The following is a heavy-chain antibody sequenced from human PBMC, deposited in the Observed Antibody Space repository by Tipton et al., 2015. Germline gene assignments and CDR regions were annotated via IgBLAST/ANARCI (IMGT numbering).Heavy chain of an antibody. CDR1: GFTFSSYG. V-gene: IGHV3-21*01. D-gene: IGHD1-1*01. J-gene: IGHJ4*02. Sequence: SLRLSCAASGFTFSSYGMTWVRQAPGKGLEWVSSITSSSDYIYYADSVKGRFTISRDNAKNSLYLQMNSLRAEDTALYYCARGSTTLTPTGDYWGQGILVTVSS. CDR3: ARGSTTLTPTGDY. CDR2: ITSSSDYI.